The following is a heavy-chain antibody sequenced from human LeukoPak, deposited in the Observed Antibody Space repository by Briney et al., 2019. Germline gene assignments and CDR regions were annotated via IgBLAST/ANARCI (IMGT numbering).Heavy chain of an antibody. V-gene: IGHV3-23*01. CDR1: GFTVSSNY. J-gene: IGHJ1*01. Sequence: PGGSLRLSCAASGFTVSSNYMSWVRQAPGKGLEWVSAISGSGGSTYYADSVKGRFTISRDNSKNTLYLQMNSLRAEDTAVYYCAKAACSSTSCRALYFQHWGQGTLVTVSS. CDR3: AKAACSSTSCRALYFQH. D-gene: IGHD2-2*01. CDR2: ISGSGGST.